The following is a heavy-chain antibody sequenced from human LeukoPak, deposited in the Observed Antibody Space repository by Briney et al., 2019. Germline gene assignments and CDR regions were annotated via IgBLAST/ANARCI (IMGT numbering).Heavy chain of an antibody. J-gene: IGHJ4*02. CDR2: IWYNGSNK. V-gene: IGHV3-33*03. CDR3: AKQDY. Sequence: QPGRSLRLSCAASGFTFSSYGMHWVRQAPGKGLEWVAVIWYNGSNKYYADSVKGRFTISRDNAKNSLYLQMNSLRAEDTALYYCAKQDYWGQGTLVTVSS. CDR1: GFTFSSYG.